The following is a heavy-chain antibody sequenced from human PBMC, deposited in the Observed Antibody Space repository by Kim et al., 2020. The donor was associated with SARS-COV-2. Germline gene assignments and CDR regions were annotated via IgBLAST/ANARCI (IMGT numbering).Heavy chain of an antibody. CDR2: IIPIFGTA. J-gene: IGHJ6*02. CDR1: GGTFSSYA. D-gene: IGHD3-22*01. Sequence: SVKVSCKASGGTFSSYAISWVRQAPGQGLEWMGGIIPIFGTANYAQKFQGRVTITADESTSTAYMELSSLRSEDTAVYYCAREEGYYYDSSVVPVYYGMDVWGQGTTVTVSS. CDR3: AREEGYYYDSSVVPVYYGMDV. V-gene: IGHV1-69*13.